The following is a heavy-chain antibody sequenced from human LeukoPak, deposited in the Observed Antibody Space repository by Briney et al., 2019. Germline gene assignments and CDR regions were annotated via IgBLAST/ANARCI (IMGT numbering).Heavy chain of an antibody. V-gene: IGHV1-2*02. D-gene: IGHD3-16*01. J-gene: IGHJ4*02. CDR2: INPNSGGT. CDR3: ARARGGTTSPYFDY. CDR1: GYTFTGYY. Sequence: ASVKVSCKASGYTFTGYYMHWVRRAPGQGLEWMGWINPNSGGTNYAQKFQGRVTMTRDTSISTAYMELSRLRSDDTAVYYCARARGGTTSPYFDYWGQGTLVTVSS.